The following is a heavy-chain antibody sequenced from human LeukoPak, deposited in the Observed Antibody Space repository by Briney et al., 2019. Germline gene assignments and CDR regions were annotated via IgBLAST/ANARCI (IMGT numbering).Heavy chain of an antibody. CDR2: INPDGSRT. D-gene: IGHD2-2*01. CDR3: AKDRSCTGSSCNVGS. V-gene: IGHV3-74*01. J-gene: IGHJ3*01. Sequence: GESLRLSCAASGFTFSTYWMHWVRQAPGKGLVWVSRINPDGSRTDYADSVKGRFTISRDNSKNTLFLQMNSLRAEDTAVYYCAKDRSCTGSSCNVGSWGQGTMVTVSS. CDR1: GFTFSTYW.